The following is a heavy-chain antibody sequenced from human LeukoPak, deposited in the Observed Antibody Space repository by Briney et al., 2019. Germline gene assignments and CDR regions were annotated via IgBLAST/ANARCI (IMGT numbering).Heavy chain of an antibody. J-gene: IGHJ4*02. CDR2: ISTYSGDT. CDR3: ARVEYSSGRGDH. Sequence: ASVKVSCKAGNYSFINYGLTWVRQAPGQGLAWMGWISTYSGDTNYAQNFQGRVTLTRDTSTSTAYMDLNNLTPDDTAVYYCARVEYSSGRGDHWGQGTLVTVSS. CDR1: NYSFINYG. D-gene: IGHD3-22*01. V-gene: IGHV1-18*01.